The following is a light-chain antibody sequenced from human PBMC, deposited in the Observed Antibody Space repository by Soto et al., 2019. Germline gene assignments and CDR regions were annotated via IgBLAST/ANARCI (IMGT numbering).Light chain of an antibody. J-gene: IGKJ1*01. V-gene: IGKV3-15*01. CDR3: LQHYSWPWT. CDR1: QSVSSN. Sequence: EIVMTQSPATLSVSPGERATLSCRASQSVSSNLAWYQQKPGQAPRLLIYGASTRATGIPARFSGSGSETEFTLTISGLQSEDSGVYYCLQHYSWPWTFGLGTKVDI. CDR2: GAS.